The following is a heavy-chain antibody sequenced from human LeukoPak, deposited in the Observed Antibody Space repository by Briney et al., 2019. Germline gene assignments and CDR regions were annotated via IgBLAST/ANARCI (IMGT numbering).Heavy chain of an antibody. CDR3: AKDLDIVATITGN. Sequence: GGSLRLPCAASGFTFSSYAMSCVRQAPGKGLEWVSGVSGSGGSTYYADSVKGRFTISRDNSKNTLYLQMNSLRAEDTAVYYCAKDLDIVATITGNWGQGTLVTVSS. V-gene: IGHV3-23*01. CDR1: GFTFSSYA. CDR2: VSGSGGST. D-gene: IGHD5-12*01. J-gene: IGHJ4*02.